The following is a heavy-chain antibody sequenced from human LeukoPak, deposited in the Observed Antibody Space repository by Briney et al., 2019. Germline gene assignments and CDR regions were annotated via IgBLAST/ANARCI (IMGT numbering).Heavy chain of an antibody. Sequence: GGSLRLSCAGSGFTFSHYWMSWVRQAPGKGLEWVANMRQDGSARSYVDSVKGRFTISRDNAKDSLFLQLDSLRADDTAVYYCARIGWPSNGGWYFGQWGQGTLVTVSS. CDR1: GFTFSHYW. D-gene: IGHD6-19*01. CDR2: MRQDGSAR. CDR3: ARIGWPSNGGWYFGQ. J-gene: IGHJ4*02. V-gene: IGHV3-7*01.